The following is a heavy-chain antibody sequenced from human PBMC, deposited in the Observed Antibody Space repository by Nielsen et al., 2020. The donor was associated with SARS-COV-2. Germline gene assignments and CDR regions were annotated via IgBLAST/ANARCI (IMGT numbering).Heavy chain of an antibody. J-gene: IGHJ4*02. CDR1: GFTFDDYA. D-gene: IGHD4-17*01. Sequence: GGSLRLSCAASGFTFDDYAMHWVRQAPGKGLEWVSGISWNSGSIGYADSVKGRFTISRDNAKNSLYLQMNSLRAEDTALYYCAKELDGGYPFFDYWGQGTLVTVSS. V-gene: IGHV3-9*01. CDR2: ISWNSGSI. CDR3: AKELDGGYPFFDY.